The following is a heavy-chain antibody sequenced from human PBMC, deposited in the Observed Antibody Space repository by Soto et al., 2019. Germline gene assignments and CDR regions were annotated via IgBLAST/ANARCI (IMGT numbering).Heavy chain of an antibody. CDR1: GGSISSHY. CDR2: TYISGST. D-gene: IGHD4-17*01. J-gene: IGHJ4*02. CDR3: ASALLDYGDYYFDY. Sequence: KPSETLSLTCTVSGGSISSHYWIWIRQSAGKGLEWIGRTYISGSTNYNPSLESRVTMSVDASKNQFSLRLISVTAADTAVYYCASALLDYGDYYFDYWGQGILVTVSS. V-gene: IGHV4-4*07.